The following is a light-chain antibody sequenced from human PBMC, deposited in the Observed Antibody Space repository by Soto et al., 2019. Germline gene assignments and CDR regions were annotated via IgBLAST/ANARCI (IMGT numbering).Light chain of an antibody. CDR1: SGHSSYA. V-gene: IGLV4-69*01. J-gene: IGLJ3*02. CDR2: LNGDGSH. Sequence: QAVVTQSPSASASLGASVKLTCTLSSGHSSYAIAWHQQQPEKGPRYLMKLNGDGSHKKGAGIPDRFSGSSSGAERYLIISSLQSQDEADYYCQTWGAGIQVFGGGTKLTVL. CDR3: QTWGAGIQV.